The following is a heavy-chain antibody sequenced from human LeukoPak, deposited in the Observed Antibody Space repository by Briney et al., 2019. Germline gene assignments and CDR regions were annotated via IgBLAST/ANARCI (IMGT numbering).Heavy chain of an antibody. CDR3: AKATSYNWNGGYYFDY. J-gene: IGHJ4*02. CDR2: ISWNSGSI. Sequence: LPGGSLRLSCAASGFTFSTYSMNWVRQAPGKGLEWVSGISWNSGSIGYADSVKGRFTISRDNAKNSLYLQMNSLRAEDTALYYCAKATSYNWNGGYYFDYWGQGTLVTVSS. V-gene: IGHV3-9*01. CDR1: GFTFSTYS. D-gene: IGHD1-1*01.